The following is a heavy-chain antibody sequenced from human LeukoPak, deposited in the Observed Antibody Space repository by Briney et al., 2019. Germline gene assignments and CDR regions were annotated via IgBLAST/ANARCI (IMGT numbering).Heavy chain of an antibody. CDR3: ATIRGYSYGFDY. CDR1: GYTFTSYD. D-gene: IGHD5-18*01. Sequence: ASVKVSCKASGYTFTSYDINWVRQATGQGLEWMGWKNPNSGNTGYAQKFQGRVTMTRNTSISTAYMELSSLRSEDTAVYYCATIRGYSYGFDYWGQGTLVTVSS. V-gene: IGHV1-8*01. J-gene: IGHJ4*02. CDR2: KNPNSGNT.